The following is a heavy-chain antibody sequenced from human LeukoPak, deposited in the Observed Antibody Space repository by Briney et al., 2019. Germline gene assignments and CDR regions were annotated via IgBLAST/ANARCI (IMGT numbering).Heavy chain of an antibody. V-gene: IGHV3-23*01. CDR2: ISGSGGST. CDR3: AKDRDYYRAFDY. D-gene: IGHD1-26*01. Sequence: GGSLRHSCAPCGVTFSSYAMSWVRQAPGKGLEWVSAISGSGGSTYYADSVKGRFTISRDNSKNTLYLQMNSLRAEDTAVYYCAKDRDYYRAFDYWGQGTLVTVSS. CDR1: GVTFSSYA. J-gene: IGHJ4*02.